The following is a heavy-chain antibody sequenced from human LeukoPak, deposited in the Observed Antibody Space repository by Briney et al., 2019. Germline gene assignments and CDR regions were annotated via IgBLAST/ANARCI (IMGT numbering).Heavy chain of an antibody. CDR1: GFTFSSYG. Sequence: PGGSLRLSCAASGFTFSSYGMHWVRQAPGKGLEWVAFIRYDGSNKYYADSVKGRFTISRDNSKNTLYLQMNSLRAEDTAVYYCAKDRFIAVAVAFDYWGQGTLVTVSS. CDR2: IRYDGSNK. V-gene: IGHV3-30*02. D-gene: IGHD6-19*01. J-gene: IGHJ4*02. CDR3: AKDRFIAVAVAFDY.